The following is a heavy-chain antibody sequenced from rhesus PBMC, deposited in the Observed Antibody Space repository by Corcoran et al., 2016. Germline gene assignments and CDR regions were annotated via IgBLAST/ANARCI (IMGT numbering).Heavy chain of an antibody. CDR1: GYTFTDYY. V-gene: IGHV1-111*02. Sequence: EVQLVQSGAEVKKPGASVKISCKASGYTFTDYYLHWVRQAPGKGLEWMGRVDPEDGEALHAQKFQDRVTITADTSTDTAYMVLSSLRSEYTAVYYCATDAGRWFFDYWGQGVLVTVSS. CDR3: ATDAGRWFFDY. J-gene: IGHJ4*01. D-gene: IGHD4-29*01. CDR2: VDPEDGEA.